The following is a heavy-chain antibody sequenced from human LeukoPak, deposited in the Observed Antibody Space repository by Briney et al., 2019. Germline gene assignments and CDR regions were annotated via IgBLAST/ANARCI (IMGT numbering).Heavy chain of an antibody. CDR3: AREDYDYVWGSPSYYFDY. CDR2: IIPILGIA. D-gene: IGHD3-16*01. J-gene: IGHJ4*02. Sequence: ASVKVSFKASGGTFSSYAISWVRQAPGQGLEWMGRIIPILGIANNAQKFQGRVTITADKSTSTAYMELSSLRSEDTAVYYCAREDYDYVWGSPSYYFDYWGQGTLVTVSS. V-gene: IGHV1-69*04. CDR1: GGTFSSYA.